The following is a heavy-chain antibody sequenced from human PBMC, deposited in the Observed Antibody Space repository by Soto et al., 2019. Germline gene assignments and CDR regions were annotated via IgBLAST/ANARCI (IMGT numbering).Heavy chain of an antibody. CDR2: MSHSGGS. CDR3: ARVERGTATTVVDAFDI. CDR1: GGSVSSGSYY. J-gene: IGHJ3*02. D-gene: IGHD1-1*01. Sequence: QVQLQQWGAGLLKPSETLSLTCAVYGGSVSSGSYYWSWIRQPPGKGLEWIGEMSHSGGSHFNQSLKSRVTISVGTSKNQFSLKMSSVTAADTALYYCARVERGTATTVVDAFDIWGPGTMVTVSS. V-gene: IGHV4-34*01.